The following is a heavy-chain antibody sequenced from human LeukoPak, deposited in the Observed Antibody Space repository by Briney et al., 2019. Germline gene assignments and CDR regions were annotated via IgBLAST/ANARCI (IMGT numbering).Heavy chain of an antibody. CDR1: GGSISSYY. CDR2: IYYSGRT. V-gene: IGHV4-59*12. J-gene: IGHJ4*02. CDR3: ARAESGWYVDY. Sequence: QPSETLSLTCTVSGGSISSYYWTWIRQPPGKALEWIGYIYYSGRTSYNPSLKSRVTMSVDTSKNQFSLKLSSVTAADTAVYYCARAESGWYVDYWGQGTLVTVSS. D-gene: IGHD6-19*01.